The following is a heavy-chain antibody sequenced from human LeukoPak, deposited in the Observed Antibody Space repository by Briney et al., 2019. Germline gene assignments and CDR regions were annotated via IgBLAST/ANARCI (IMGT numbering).Heavy chain of an antibody. D-gene: IGHD3-10*01. V-gene: IGHV3-21*01. CDR3: ARSLWGAFEY. CDR2: ISSSSSYI. J-gene: IGHJ4*02. Sequence: GGSLRLSCAASGFTFSSYSMNWVRQAPGKGLEWVSSISSSSSYIYYADSVKGRFTISRDNAKNSLYLQKNSLRAEDTAVYYCARSLWGAFEYWGQGTLVTVSS. CDR1: GFTFSSYS.